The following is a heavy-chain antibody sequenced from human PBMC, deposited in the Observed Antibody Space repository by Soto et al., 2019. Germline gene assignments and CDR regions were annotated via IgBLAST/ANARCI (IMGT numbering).Heavy chain of an antibody. CDR1: GYSFTSYW. CDR2: IDPSDSYT. V-gene: IGHV5-10-1*01. J-gene: IGHJ3*02. Sequence: GESLKISCKGSGYSFTSYWISWVRQMPGKGLEWMGRIDPSDSYTNYSPSFQGHVTISADKSISTAYLQWSSLKASDTAMYYCGIPAGITVAGYDAFEIWGQWTMVT. CDR3: GIPAGITVAGYDAFEI. D-gene: IGHD6-19*01.